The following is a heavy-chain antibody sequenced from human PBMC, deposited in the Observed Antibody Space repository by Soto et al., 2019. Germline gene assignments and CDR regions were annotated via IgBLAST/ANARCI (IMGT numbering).Heavy chain of an antibody. Sequence: QVQLVQSGAEVKKPGSSVKVSCKASGGTFSSYAISWVRQAPGQGLEWMGGIIPIFGTANYAQKFQGRVTITADESTSTAYMVLSSLRSEDTAVYYCARASAIAAAGDYYYDMDVWGQGTTVTVSS. V-gene: IGHV1-69*01. D-gene: IGHD6-13*01. CDR2: IIPIFGTA. J-gene: IGHJ6*02. CDR3: ARASAIAAAGDYYYDMDV. CDR1: GGTFSSYA.